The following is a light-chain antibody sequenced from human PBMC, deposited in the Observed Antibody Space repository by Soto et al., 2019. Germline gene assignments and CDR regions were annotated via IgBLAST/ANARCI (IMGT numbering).Light chain of an antibody. CDR2: DVS. CDR3: QSYSNLSWA. V-gene: IGKV1-5*01. J-gene: IGKJ1*01. Sequence: DIQMTQSPSTLSASIGDRVTITCRASQSVSAWLAWYQQKPGKAPKFLMYDVSSLESGVPSRFSGLGSGTEFSLTIDSLQPDDIATYYCQSYSNLSWAFGQGTRVEIK. CDR1: QSVSAW.